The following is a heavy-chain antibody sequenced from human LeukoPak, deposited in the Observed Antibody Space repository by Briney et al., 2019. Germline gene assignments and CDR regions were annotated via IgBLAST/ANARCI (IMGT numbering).Heavy chain of an antibody. CDR2: IIPILGIA. Sequence: ASVKVSCKASGGTFSSYAISWVRQAPGQGLEWMGRIIPILGIANYAQKFQGRVTITADESTSTAYMELSSLRSEDTAVYYCARGRYSGSPDAFDIWGQGTMVTVSS. J-gene: IGHJ3*02. CDR1: GGTFSSYA. CDR3: ARGRYSGSPDAFDI. V-gene: IGHV1-69*04. D-gene: IGHD1-26*01.